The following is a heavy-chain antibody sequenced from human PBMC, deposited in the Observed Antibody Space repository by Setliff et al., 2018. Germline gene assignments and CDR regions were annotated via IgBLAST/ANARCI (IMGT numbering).Heavy chain of an antibody. CDR1: GLTFGDYA. J-gene: IGHJ3*02. Sequence: LRLSCTASGLTFGDYAMSWVRQAPGKGLEWVGFIRSKAYGGTTEYAASVKGRSTISRDDSKSIAYLQMNSLKTEDTAVYYCTRDRGIRLWFGDSQGAFGIWGQGTMVTVSS. CDR3: TRDRGIRLWFGDSQGAFGI. V-gene: IGHV3-49*04. D-gene: IGHD3-10*01. CDR2: IRSKAYGGTT.